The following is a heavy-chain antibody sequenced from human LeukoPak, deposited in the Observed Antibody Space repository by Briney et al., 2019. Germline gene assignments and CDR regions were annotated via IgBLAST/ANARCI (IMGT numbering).Heavy chain of an antibody. CDR1: GASISSYY. V-gene: IGHV4-59*08. D-gene: IGHD5-24*01. CDR3: ARTSWLQSSFYFEY. J-gene: IGHJ4*02. CDR2: IYYTGST. Sequence: PSETLSLTCTVSGASISSYYWSWIRQPPGKGLEWTGDIYYTGSTNYNPSLKSRVTISVDTSKSQFSLKLSSVTAADTAVYYCARTSWLQSSFYFEYWGQGTLVTVSS.